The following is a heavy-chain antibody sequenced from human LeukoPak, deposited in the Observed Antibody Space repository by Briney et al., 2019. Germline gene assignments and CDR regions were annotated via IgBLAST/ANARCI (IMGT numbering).Heavy chain of an antibody. J-gene: IGHJ4*02. V-gene: IGHV3-23*01. CDR2: VSGTGGRT. Sequence: PGGSLRLSCAASGFTFSTYAMSWVRQAPGKGLEWVSVVSGTGGRTYYADSLRGRFTISRDNAENSLYLQMISLRAEDTAVYYCARGRDGSQSPIDYWGQGTLVTVSS. CDR1: GFTFSTYA. CDR3: ARGRDGSQSPIDY. D-gene: IGHD5-24*01.